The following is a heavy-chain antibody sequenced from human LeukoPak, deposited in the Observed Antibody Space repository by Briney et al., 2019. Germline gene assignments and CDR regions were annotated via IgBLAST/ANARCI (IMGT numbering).Heavy chain of an antibody. CDR2: ISGSGGST. J-gene: IGHJ4*02. D-gene: IGHD3-10*01. CDR3: AKDLYYYGSGSSDY. V-gene: IGHV3-23*01. Sequence: GGSLRLSCAASGFTFSSYAMSWVRQAPGKGLEWVSAISGSGGSTYYADSVKGRFTISRDNSKNTLYLQMNSLRVEDTAVYYCAKDLYYYGSGSSDYWGQGTLVTVSS. CDR1: GFTFSSYA.